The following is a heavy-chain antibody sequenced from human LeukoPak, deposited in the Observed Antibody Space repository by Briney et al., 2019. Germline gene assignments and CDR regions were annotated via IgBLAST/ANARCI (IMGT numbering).Heavy chain of an antibody. D-gene: IGHD2-21*02. CDR1: GFPFSGSG. V-gene: IGHV3-33*06. CDR3: AKDKDTPATAQPQRGYFES. Sequence: GGSLRLSYAASGFPFSGSGMHWVRQAPGKGLEWVAIVWYDGSNQYYADSVKGRFTISRDNSKNTVDLQMNSLRVEDTAVYFCAKDKDTPATAQPQRGYFESWGQGTLVTVSA. J-gene: IGHJ4*02. CDR2: VWYDGSNQ.